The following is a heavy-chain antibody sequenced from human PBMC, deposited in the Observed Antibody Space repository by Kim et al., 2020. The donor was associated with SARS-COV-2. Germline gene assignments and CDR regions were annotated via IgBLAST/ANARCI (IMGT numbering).Heavy chain of an antibody. Sequence: SGNTNYAQKFQERVTITRDMSTSTAYMELSSLRSEDTAVYYCAAGDPPDYWGQGTLVTVSS. CDR2: SGNT. V-gene: IGHV1-58*01. D-gene: IGHD3-3*01. CDR3: AAGDPPDY. J-gene: IGHJ4*02.